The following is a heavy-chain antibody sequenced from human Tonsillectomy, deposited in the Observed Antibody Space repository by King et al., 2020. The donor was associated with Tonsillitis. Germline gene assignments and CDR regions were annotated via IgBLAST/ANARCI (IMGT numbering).Heavy chain of an antibody. D-gene: IGHD6-19*01. J-gene: IGHJ3*02. Sequence: QLQESGPGLVKRSQTLSLTCTVSGGFISSSNYYWTWIRQPAGKGLEWIGRIYTSGTTNYNPSLDIRVTISLDTAKNQFSPKLSAVTAADTAVYYWARGESSGWYRGSFDIWGQGTMVTVSS. V-gene: IGHV4-61*02. CDR2: IYTSGTT. CDR1: GGFISSSNYY. CDR3: ARGESSGWYRGSFDI.